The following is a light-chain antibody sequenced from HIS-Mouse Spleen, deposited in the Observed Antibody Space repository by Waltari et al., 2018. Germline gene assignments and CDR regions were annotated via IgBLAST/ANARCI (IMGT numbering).Light chain of an antibody. CDR1: SSDVGGYNY. J-gene: IGLJ2*01. V-gene: IGLV2-11*01. CDR2: DVS. CDR3: CSYAGSYTL. Sequence: QSALTQPRSVSGSPGQSVTISCTGTSSDVGGYNYVPWYQQHPGKAPKLMIYDVSTRPSGVPDRFSGSKSGNTASLSISGLQAEDEADYYCCSYAGSYTLFGGGTKLTVL.